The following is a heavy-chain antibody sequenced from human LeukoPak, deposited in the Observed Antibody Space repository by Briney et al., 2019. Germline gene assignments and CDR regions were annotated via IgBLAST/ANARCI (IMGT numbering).Heavy chain of an antibody. CDR2: ISYTGTT. D-gene: IGHD3-10*01. Sequence: SETLSLTCSVSGGSINGYSWTWIRQPPGMRLEWVGHISYTGTTNYNPSLTTRVAIPVDTSKNQFSLKLTSVTAPDTGMYFCARLGGNWHSPGRDYWGQGTLVTVSS. CDR1: GGSINGYS. CDR3: ARLGGNWHSPGRDY. V-gene: IGHV4-59*08. J-gene: IGHJ4*02.